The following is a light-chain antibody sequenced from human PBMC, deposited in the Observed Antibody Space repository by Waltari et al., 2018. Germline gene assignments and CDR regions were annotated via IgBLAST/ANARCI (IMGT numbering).Light chain of an antibody. J-gene: IGKJ4*01. Sequence: EIVMTQSPATLSVSPGERATLSCRASQSVHSNLAWYQQRPGQAPRLLIYGASTRATGIPARFSGSGSGTEFSLTISSLQSEDFAVYYCHQYNDRPLTFGGGTKVEIK. CDR2: GAS. V-gene: IGKV3-15*01. CDR1: QSVHSN. CDR3: HQYNDRPLT.